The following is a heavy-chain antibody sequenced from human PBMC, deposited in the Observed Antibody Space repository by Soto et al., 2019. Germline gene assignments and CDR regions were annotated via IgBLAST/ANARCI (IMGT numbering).Heavy chain of an antibody. J-gene: IGHJ3*01. CDR2: ISSSGSTI. D-gene: IGHD2-2*01. V-gene: IGHV3-48*03. CDR3: AIIPPQGFDV. Sequence: EIQLVESGGGLVQPGGSLRLSCVASGFTFNSYEMNWVRQAPGKGLEWVSYISSSGSTIYYADSVKGRFTISRDNGKNSLYLQMNTLRAEDTAVYYCAIIPPQGFDVWGQGTVVTVSS. CDR1: GFTFNSYE.